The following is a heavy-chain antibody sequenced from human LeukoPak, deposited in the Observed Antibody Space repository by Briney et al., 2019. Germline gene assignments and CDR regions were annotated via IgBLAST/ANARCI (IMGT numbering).Heavy chain of an antibody. CDR1: GGSISSGGYY. CDR3: ARGGMITFGGVIDHYFDY. V-gene: IGHV4-31*03. Sequence: SETLSLTCTVSGGSISSGGYYWSWIRQHPGKGLEWIGYIYYSGSTYYNPCLKSRVTISVDTSKNQFSLKLSSVTAADTAVYYCARGGMITFGGVIDHYFDYWGQGTLVTVSS. CDR2: IYYSGST. D-gene: IGHD3-16*02. J-gene: IGHJ4*02.